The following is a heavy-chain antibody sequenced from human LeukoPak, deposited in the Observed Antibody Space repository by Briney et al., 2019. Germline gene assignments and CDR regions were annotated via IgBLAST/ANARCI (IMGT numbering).Heavy chain of an antibody. CDR1: GGSISSSNW. J-gene: IGHJ3*02. V-gene: IGHV4-4*02. D-gene: IGHD6-13*01. Sequence: ASGTLSLTCAVSGGSISSSNWWSWVRQPPGKGLGWIGEIYHSGSTNYNPSLKRRVPISVDKSKNPFSLKLSSVTPAAPAFYYCARDTYSSSWYKAFDIWGQGTMVTVSS. CDR2: IYHSGST. CDR3: ARDTYSSSWYKAFDI.